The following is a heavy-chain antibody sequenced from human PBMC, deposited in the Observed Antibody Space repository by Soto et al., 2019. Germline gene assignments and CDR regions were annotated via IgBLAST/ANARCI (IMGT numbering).Heavy chain of an antibody. V-gene: IGHV3-23*01. CDR3: AKDSRSHPQGWFDP. CDR1: GFTFSSYA. Sequence: EVQLLESGGGLVQPGESLRLSCAASGFTFSSYATTWVRQAPEKGLEWVSSISGSGDYTYFADSVKGRFTISRDNSKDTLYLQMSSLRVEDTAIYYCAKDSRSHPQGWFDPWGQGTLVTVSS. J-gene: IGHJ5*02. D-gene: IGHD2-15*01. CDR2: ISGSGDYT.